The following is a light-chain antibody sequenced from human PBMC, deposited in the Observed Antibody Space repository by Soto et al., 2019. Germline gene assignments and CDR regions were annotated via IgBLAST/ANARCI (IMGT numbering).Light chain of an antibody. CDR1: QSVSSSY. CDR3: LQYGSSPYT. V-gene: IGKV3-20*01. CDR2: GAS. J-gene: IGKJ2*01. Sequence: EILLTQSPGTLSLSPGERATLSCRASQSVSSSYLAWYQQKPGQAPRPRIYGASSRATGIPNRFSGSGSGTDFTLTISRLEPEDFAVYYCLQYGSSPYTFGRGTKLEI.